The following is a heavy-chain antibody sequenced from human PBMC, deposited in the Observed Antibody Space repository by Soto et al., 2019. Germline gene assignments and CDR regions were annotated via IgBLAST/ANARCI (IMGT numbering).Heavy chain of an antibody. J-gene: IGHJ4*02. CDR1: GFNFRSYD. CDR3: ARGRAYDSSGYYSKAFDY. CDR2: IGTAGDT. D-gene: IGHD3-22*01. Sequence: PGGSLSHSYTASGFNFRSYDMHWVRQTTGKGLEWVSAIGTAGDTYYPGSVKGRFTISRENAKNSLYLQMNSLRAGDTAVYYCARGRAYDSSGYYSKAFDYWGQGTLVTVSS. V-gene: IGHV3-13*01.